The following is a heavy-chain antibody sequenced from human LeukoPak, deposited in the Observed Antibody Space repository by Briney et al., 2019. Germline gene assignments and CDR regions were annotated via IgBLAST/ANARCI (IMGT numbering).Heavy chain of an antibody. J-gene: IGHJ5*02. V-gene: IGHV3-20*04. CDR1: GFTFDDYG. Sequence: GGSLRLSCAASGFTFDDYGMSWVRQAPGKGLEWVSGINWNGGSTGYADSVKGRFTISRDNAKNSLYLQMNSLRAEDTALYYCARGDCSSTSCFWFDPWGQGTLVTVFS. CDR3: ARGDCSSTSCFWFDP. D-gene: IGHD2-2*01. CDR2: INWNGGST.